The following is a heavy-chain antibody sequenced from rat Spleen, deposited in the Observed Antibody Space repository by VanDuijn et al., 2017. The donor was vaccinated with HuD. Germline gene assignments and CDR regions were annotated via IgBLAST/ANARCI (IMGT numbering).Heavy chain of an antibody. J-gene: IGHJ2*01. V-gene: IGHV2-30*01. CDR3: ARDRGGTTGDY. Sequence: QVQLKESGPGLVQPSQTLSLTCTVSGFSLTSYKVHWVRQPRGKGLERMGIMWTGGNTEYNSALESRLSISRDTSKSQVFLKMSSLQTEDTATYYCARDRGGTTGDYWGQGVMVTVSS. CDR1: GFSLTSYK. CDR2: MWTGGNT. D-gene: IGHD1-5*01.